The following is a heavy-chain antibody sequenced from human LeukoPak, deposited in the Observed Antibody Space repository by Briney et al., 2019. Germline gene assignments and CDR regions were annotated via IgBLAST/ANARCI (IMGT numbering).Heavy chain of an antibody. CDR1: GFTFSDFY. J-gene: IGHJ6*03. D-gene: IGHD3-16*01. V-gene: IGHV3-11*04. CDR2: ISTTGYTI. CDR3: ARDYASEYMDV. Sequence: PGGSLRLSCEASGFTFSDFYMSWIRQAPGQGLEWLSYISTTGYTIYYADSVKGRFTISRDNTQNSLFLQMDSPRVEDTAVYYCARDYASEYMDVWGKGTTVTVSS.